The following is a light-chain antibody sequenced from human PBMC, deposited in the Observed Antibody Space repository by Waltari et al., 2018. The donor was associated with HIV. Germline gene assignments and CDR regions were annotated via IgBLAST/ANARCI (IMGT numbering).Light chain of an antibody. V-gene: IGKV3-20*01. CDR3: QQYCRSTPYT. CDR2: DAS. J-gene: IGKJ2*01. Sequence: IVLTQSPGTLSLSPGESATLSCRARQSVYSNYLAWYQQKPGQAHRLLTYDASSRATVSPDRFSGSGSGTDFTLTINRLEPEDFAVYYCQQYCRSTPYTFGQGTKLEIK. CDR1: QSVYSNY.